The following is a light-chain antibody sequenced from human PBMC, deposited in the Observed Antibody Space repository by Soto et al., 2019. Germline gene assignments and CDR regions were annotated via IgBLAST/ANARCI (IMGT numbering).Light chain of an antibody. Sequence: DIQMTHSPSTLSASVGSRGTITCRASQSVSRWLAWYQQKPGKAPKLLIYDASSLESGVPSRFRGSGSGTEFTLTISGLQPGDSATYYCQHYGSLWTFGQGTKVDI. CDR1: QSVSRW. CDR3: QHYGSLWT. J-gene: IGKJ1*01. V-gene: IGKV1-5*01. CDR2: DAS.